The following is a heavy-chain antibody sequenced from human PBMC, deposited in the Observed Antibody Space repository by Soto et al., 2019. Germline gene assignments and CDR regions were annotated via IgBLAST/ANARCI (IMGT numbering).Heavy chain of an antibody. CDR1: GYTFTSYG. Sequence: ASVKVSCKASGYTFTSYGISWGRHAPGQGLEWMGWISAYNGNTNYAQKLQGGVTMTTDTSTSTAYMELRSLRSDDTAVYYCASPRMLSSSWYDFDYWGQGSLVTVPQ. CDR3: ASPRMLSSSWYDFDY. V-gene: IGHV1-18*04. CDR2: ISAYNGNT. D-gene: IGHD6-13*01. J-gene: IGHJ4*02.